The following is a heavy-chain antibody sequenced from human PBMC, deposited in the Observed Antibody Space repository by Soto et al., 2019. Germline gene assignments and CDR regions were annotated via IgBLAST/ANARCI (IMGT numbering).Heavy chain of an antibody. CDR1: GGTFSSYA. CDR3: ASGYDMLAGYYSPTYYYHYRMDV. CDR2: IIPIFGTA. D-gene: IGHD3-9*01. J-gene: IGHJ6*02. V-gene: IGHV1-69*01. Sequence: QVQLVQSGAEVKKPGSSVKVSCKASGGTFSSYAISWVRQAPGQGLEWMGGIIPIFGTANYAQKFQGRVTITEGESTSTAYMEMSSLRSEDTAMYYCASGYDMLAGYYSPTYYYHYRMDVWGQGTTVTVSS.